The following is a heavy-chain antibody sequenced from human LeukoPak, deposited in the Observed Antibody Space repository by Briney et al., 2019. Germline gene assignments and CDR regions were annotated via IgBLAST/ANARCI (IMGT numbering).Heavy chain of an antibody. CDR1: GYTFTGYY. D-gene: IGHD3-22*01. V-gene: IGHV1-2*02. Sequence: ASVTVSCKASGYTFTGYYMHWVRQAPGQGLEWMGWINPNSGGTNYAQKFQGRVTMTRDTSISTAYMELSRLRSDDTAVYYCARGGTYYDSSGIDYWGQGTLVTVSS. CDR2: INPNSGGT. CDR3: ARGGTYYDSSGIDY. J-gene: IGHJ4*02.